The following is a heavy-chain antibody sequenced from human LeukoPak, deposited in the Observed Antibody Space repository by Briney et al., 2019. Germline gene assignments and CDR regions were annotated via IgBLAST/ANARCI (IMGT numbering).Heavy chain of an antibody. CDR2: ISSSSSYI. V-gene: IGHV3-21*01. CDR3: ARDPWGYYDSSGYYP. D-gene: IGHD3-22*01. Sequence: GGSLRLSCAASGFTFSSYSMYWVRQAPGKGLEWVSSISSSSSYIYYADSVKGRFTISRDNAKNSLYLQMNSLRAEDTAVYYCARDPWGYYDSSGYYPWGQGTLVTVSS. CDR1: GFTFSSYS. J-gene: IGHJ5*02.